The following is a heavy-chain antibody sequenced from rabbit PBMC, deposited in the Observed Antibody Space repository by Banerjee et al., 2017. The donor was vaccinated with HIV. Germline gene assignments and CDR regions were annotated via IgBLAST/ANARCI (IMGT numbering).Heavy chain of an antibody. Sequence: QSLEESGGDLVKPGASLTLTCTASGFSLSSSYVMCWVRQAPGKGLEWIACIYAGSGSTYYASWVKSRFTISKTSSTTVTLQMTSLTAADTATYFCARGPNSINFYLNLWGQGTLVTVS. CDR3: ARGPNSINFYLNL. CDR2: IYAGSGST. V-gene: IGHV1S40*01. CDR1: GFSLSSSYV. D-gene: IGHD4-1*01. J-gene: IGHJ4*01.